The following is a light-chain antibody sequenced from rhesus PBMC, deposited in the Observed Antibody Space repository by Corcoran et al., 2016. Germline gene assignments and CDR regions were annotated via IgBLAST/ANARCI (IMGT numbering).Light chain of an antibody. J-gene: IGKJ4*01. CDR1: QSISSW. V-gene: IGKV1-22*01. Sequence: DIQMTQSPSSLSASVGDTVTITCRASQSISSWLAWYQQKPGKVPKLLFYKASSWKSGVPSRFRGKGSGTDFTLAIRSLQSEDFATYYCQQYTTRPLTFGGGTKMELK. CDR2: KAS. CDR3: QQYTTRPLT.